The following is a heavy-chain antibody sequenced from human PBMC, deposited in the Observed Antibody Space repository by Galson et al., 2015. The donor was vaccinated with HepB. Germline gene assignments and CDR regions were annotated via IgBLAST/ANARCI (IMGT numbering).Heavy chain of an antibody. CDR1: GGSISSSSYY. CDR3: AGGSWYDY. CDR2: IYYSGST. D-gene: IGHD6-13*01. J-gene: IGHJ4*02. Sequence: SETLSLTCTVSGGSISSSSYYWSWIRQPPGKGLEWIGYIYYSGSTNYNPSLKSRVTISVDTSKNQFSLKLSSVTAADTAVYYCAGGSWYDYWGQGTLVTVSS. V-gene: IGHV4-61*01.